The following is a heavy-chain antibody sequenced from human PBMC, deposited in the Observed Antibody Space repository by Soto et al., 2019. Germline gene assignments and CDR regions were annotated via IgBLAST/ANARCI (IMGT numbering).Heavy chain of an antibody. CDR3: ARDRITMVRGVTTNWFDP. V-gene: IGHV1-69*04. CDR2: IIPILGIA. J-gene: IGHJ5*02. CDR1: GGTFSSYT. D-gene: IGHD3-10*01. Sequence: GASVKVSCKASGGTFSSYTISWVRQAPGQGLEWMGRIIPILGIANYAQKFQGRVTITADKSTSTAYMELSSLRSEDTAVYYCARDRITMVRGVTTNWFDPWGQGTLVTVSS.